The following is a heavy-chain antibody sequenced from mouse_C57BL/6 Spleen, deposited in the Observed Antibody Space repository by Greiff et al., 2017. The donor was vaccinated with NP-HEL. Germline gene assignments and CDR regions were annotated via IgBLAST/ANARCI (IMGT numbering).Heavy chain of an antibody. Sequence: VQLQQSGAELVRPGTSVKVSCKASGYAFTNYLIEWVKQRPGQGLEWIGVINPGSGGTNYNEKFKGKATLTADKSSSTAYMQLSSLTSEDSAVYFCARWDTTEAYWGQGTLVTVSA. CDR2: INPGSGGT. V-gene: IGHV1-54*01. CDR1: GYAFTNYL. J-gene: IGHJ3*01. CDR3: ARWDTTEAY. D-gene: IGHD1-1*01.